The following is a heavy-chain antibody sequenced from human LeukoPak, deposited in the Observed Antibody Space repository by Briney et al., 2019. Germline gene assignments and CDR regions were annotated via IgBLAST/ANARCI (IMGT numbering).Heavy chain of an antibody. CDR1: GFTFSTYN. D-gene: IGHD3-3*01. Sequence: PGGSLRLSCLASGFTFSTYNMHWVRQAPGKGLEWVSTISSTSDTYKYYANSVRGRFTISRDNAKNSLYLQMIGLRAEDTAIYFCVRGTTWSPLDFDYWGQGTQVTVSS. CDR2: ISSTSDTYK. J-gene: IGHJ4*02. V-gene: IGHV3-21*01. CDR3: VRGTTWSPLDFDY.